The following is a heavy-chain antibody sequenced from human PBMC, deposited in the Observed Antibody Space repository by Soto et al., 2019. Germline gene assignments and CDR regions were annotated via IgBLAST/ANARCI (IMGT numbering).Heavy chain of an antibody. CDR2: IYHSGST. CDR3: AGDDGNYFDY. CDR1: GGSISSGGYS. V-gene: IGHV4-30-2*01. Sequence: QLQLQESGSGLVKPSQTLSLTCAVSGGSISSGGYSWSWIRQPPGKGLEWIGYIYHSGSTYYNPALKGRVTLSVDRSKNQFSLKLSSVTAADTAVYYCAGDDGNYFDYWGQGTLVAVSS. J-gene: IGHJ4*02.